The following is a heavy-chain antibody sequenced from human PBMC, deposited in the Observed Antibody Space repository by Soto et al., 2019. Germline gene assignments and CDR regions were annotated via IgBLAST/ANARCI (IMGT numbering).Heavy chain of an antibody. J-gene: IGHJ6*01. Sequence: QVQLQESGPGLVKPSQTLSLTCTVSGGSISSGDYYWSWIRKPPGKGLEWIGYIYYSGSTYYNPSLTGRVTISVDTSKNQFSLKLSSVTASYTAVYYCARDRYYYGSGSYYPKNGMDVW. CDR3: ARDRYYYGSGSYYPKNGMDV. V-gene: IGHV4-30-4*01. CDR2: IYYSGST. D-gene: IGHD3-10*01. CDR1: GGSISSGDYY.